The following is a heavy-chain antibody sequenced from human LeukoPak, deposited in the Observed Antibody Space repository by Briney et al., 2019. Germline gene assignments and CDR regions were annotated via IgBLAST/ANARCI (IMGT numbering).Heavy chain of an antibody. V-gene: IGHV3-74*01. CDR3: VKVRGRARVGYFDY. Sequence: GGSLRLSCAASGFTFRSSWIHWVRQAPGKGLVWVSRINNDGSATDYAESVKGRFSISRDNAKNMLYLQMNSLRVEDTAIYYCVKVRGRARVGYFDYWGQGTLVTVSS. CDR1: GFTFRSSW. D-gene: IGHD1-26*01. J-gene: IGHJ4*02. CDR2: INNDGSAT.